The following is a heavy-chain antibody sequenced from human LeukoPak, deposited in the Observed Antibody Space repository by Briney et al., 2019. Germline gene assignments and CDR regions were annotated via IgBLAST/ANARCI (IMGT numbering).Heavy chain of an antibody. CDR1: GYTFTSYY. Sequence: ASVKVSCKASGYTFTSYYMHWVRQAPGQGLEWMGWINPNSGGTNYAQKFQGWVTMTRDTSISTAYMELSRLRSDDTAVYYCAREFYYDSSGYFDYWGQGTLVTVSS. J-gene: IGHJ4*02. V-gene: IGHV1-2*04. D-gene: IGHD3-22*01. CDR2: INPNSGGT. CDR3: AREFYYDSSGYFDY.